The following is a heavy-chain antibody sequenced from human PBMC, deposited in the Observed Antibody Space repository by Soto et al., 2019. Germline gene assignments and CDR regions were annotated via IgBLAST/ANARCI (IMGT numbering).Heavy chain of an antibody. CDR2: IIPIFGTA. CDR3: ARAANCGGDCPIYFDY. CDR1: GGTFSSYA. Sequence: GASVKVSCKASGGTFSSYAISCVRQAPGQGLEWMGGIIPIFGTANYAQKFQGRVTITADESTSTAYMELSSLRSEDTAVYYCARAANCGGDCPIYFDYWGQGTLVTVSS. V-gene: IGHV1-69*13. D-gene: IGHD2-21*02. J-gene: IGHJ4*02.